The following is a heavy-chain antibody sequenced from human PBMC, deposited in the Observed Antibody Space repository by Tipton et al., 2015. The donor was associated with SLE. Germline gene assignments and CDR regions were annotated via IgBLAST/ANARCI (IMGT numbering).Heavy chain of an antibody. D-gene: IGHD5/OR15-5a*01. J-gene: IGHJ5*02. CDR3: ARGVYCIFNWFDP. Sequence: TLSLTCTVSGGSMSTYYWSWIRLPPGKGLEWIGYIYYSGGTSYNPSLNSRVTISVDASRNQFSLKLTSVTAADSAVYYCARGVYCIFNWFDPWGQGTLVTVSS. CDR2: IYYSGGT. CDR1: GGSMSTYY. V-gene: IGHV4-59*01.